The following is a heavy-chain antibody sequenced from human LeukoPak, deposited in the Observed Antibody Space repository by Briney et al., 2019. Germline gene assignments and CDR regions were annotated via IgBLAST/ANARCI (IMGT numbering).Heavy chain of an antibody. CDR2: IIPIFGTA. CDR1: GGTFSSYA. CDR3: ARTIAVAGAQFDY. D-gene: IGHD6-19*01. V-gene: IGHV1-69*13. Sequence: ASVKVSCKASGGTFSSYAISWVRQAPGQGLEWMGGIIPIFGTANYAQKFQGRVTITADESASTAYMELSSLRSEDTAVYYCARTIAVAGAQFDYWGQGTLVTVSS. J-gene: IGHJ4*02.